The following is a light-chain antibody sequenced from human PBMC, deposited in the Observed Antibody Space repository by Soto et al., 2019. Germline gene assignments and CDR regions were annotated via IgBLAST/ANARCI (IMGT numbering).Light chain of an antibody. CDR3: QQYSSGPPLT. Sequence: EIVLTQSPASLSVSPGERVTLSCRASQSVGRNLAWYHQQPGQAPRLLTYDASSRATGVPARFSGSGSGTEFTLTISRLQSEDFAVYYCQQYSSGPPLTFGGGTKVDIK. V-gene: IGKV3-15*01. CDR2: DAS. J-gene: IGKJ4*01. CDR1: QSVGRN.